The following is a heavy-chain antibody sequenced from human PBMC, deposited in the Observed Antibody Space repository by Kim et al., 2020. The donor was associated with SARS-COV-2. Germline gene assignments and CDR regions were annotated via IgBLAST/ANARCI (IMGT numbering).Heavy chain of an antibody. D-gene: IGHD2-2*01. CDR2: ITSSGDKT. CDR3: VKDRPCTFCSPMDV. CDR1: GFTFSTYS. V-gene: IGHV3-23*01. Sequence: GGSLRLSCAASGFTFSTYSMSWVRQTPRVGLQWVASITSSGDKTFYGDLVEGRFTISRDNYKNTVHLELRSLRVDDTAIYYCVKDRPCTFCSPMDVWAQGSTVIVSS. J-gene: IGHJ6*02.